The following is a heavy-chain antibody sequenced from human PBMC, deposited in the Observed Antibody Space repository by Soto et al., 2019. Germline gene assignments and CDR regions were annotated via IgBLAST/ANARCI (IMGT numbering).Heavy chain of an antibody. CDR2: IFPSDSDT. J-gene: IGHJ4*02. CDR1: GYSFSTSW. Sequence: GESLKISCKGSGYSFSTSWIGWVRQMPGKGLEWMGIIFPSDSDTRYSPSFQGQVSISVDKSTSTAYLQWSSLKASDSAMYYCARPPPSHYWGQGTLVTVSS. CDR3: ARPPPSHY. V-gene: IGHV5-51*01.